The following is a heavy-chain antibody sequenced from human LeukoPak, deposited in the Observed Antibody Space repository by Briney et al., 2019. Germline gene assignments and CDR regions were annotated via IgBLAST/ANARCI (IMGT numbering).Heavy chain of an antibody. J-gene: IGHJ3*02. V-gene: IGHV3-30*04. Sequence: GGSLRLSCAACGFTFSSYAMHWVRQAPGKGLEWVAVISYDGSNKYYADSVKGRFTISRDNSKNTLYLQMNSLRAEDTAVYYCARDSPGYCSGGSCSDAFDIWGQGTMVTVSS. CDR2: ISYDGSNK. D-gene: IGHD2-15*01. CDR3: ARDSPGYCSGGSCSDAFDI. CDR1: GFTFSSYA.